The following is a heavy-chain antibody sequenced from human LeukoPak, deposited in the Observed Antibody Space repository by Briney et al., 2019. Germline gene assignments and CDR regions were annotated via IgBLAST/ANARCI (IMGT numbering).Heavy chain of an antibody. CDR1: GFTFSSYG. Sequence: PGGSLRLSCAASGFTFSSYGMHWVRQAPGKGLEWGAVIWYDGSNKYYADSVKGRFTISRDNSKNTLYLQMNSLRAEDTAVYYCARDDNYYGSGSYYRSVEYWGQGTLVTVSS. CDR2: IWYDGSNK. CDR3: ARDDNYYGSGSYYRSVEY. V-gene: IGHV3-33*01. J-gene: IGHJ4*02. D-gene: IGHD3-10*01.